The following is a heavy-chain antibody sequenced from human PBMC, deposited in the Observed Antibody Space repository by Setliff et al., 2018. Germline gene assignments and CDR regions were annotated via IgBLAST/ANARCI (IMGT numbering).Heavy chain of an antibody. Sequence: ASVKVSCKASGYTFTSYAVNWVRQAPGQGLEWMGWINTNTGNPTYAQGFTGRFVFSLDTSVSTAYLQISSLKAEDTAVYYCASPGATSAFDIWGQGTMVTVSS. D-gene: IGHD1-26*01. J-gene: IGHJ3*02. CDR2: INTNTGNP. CDR3: ASPGATSAFDI. CDR1: GYTFTSYA. V-gene: IGHV7-4-1*02.